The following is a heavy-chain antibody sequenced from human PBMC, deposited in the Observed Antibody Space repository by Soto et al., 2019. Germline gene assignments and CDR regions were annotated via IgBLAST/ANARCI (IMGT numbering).Heavy chain of an antibody. CDR1: GFTFSSYE. D-gene: IGHD1-26*01. CDR3: ARDNQLWEIANFDY. CDR2: ISSSGSTI. Sequence: EVQLVESGGGLVQPGGSLRLSCAASGFTFSSYEMNWVRQAPGKGLEWVSYISSSGSTIYYADSVKGRFTISRDNAKNSLYLQINSLRAEDTAVYYCARDNQLWEIANFDYWGQGTLVTVSS. J-gene: IGHJ4*02. V-gene: IGHV3-48*03.